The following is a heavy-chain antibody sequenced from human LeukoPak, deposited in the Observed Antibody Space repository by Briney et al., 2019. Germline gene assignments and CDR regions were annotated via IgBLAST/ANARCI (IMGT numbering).Heavy chain of an antibody. CDR1: GFTLSDYG. J-gene: IGHJ5*02. CDR2: VRNDGSNE. CDR3: AKGGSSSQNWFDP. Sequence: PGGSLTLSCAPSGFTLSDYGMHCLRQAPGKGLECVTFVRNDGSNEYYPDSVKGRFIISRDNYRNTLYLQMNSLRAEDAAVYYCAKGGSSSQNWFDPWGQGTLVTVSS. D-gene: IGHD6-13*01. V-gene: IGHV3-30*02.